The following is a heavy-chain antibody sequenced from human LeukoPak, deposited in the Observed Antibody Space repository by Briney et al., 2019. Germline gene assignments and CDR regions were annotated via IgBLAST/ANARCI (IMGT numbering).Heavy chain of an antibody. D-gene: IGHD3-10*02. Sequence: ETLSLTCAVYGGSFSDYYLTWIRQASGKGLEWVSYISRDATIIYYSDSVKGRFTISRDNAKNSLYLQMNSLRVEDTAIYYCARDQYSCVWGDWGQGTLVTVST. V-gene: IGHV3-11*01. CDR1: GGSFSDYY. CDR3: ARDQYSCVWGD. J-gene: IGHJ4*02. CDR2: ISRDATII.